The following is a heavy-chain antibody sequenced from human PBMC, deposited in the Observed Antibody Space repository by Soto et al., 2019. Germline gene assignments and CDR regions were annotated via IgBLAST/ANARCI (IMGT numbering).Heavy chain of an antibody. CDR2: IIPIFGTA. J-gene: IGHJ6*02. Sequence: ASVKVSCKASGGTFSSYAISWVRQAPGQGLEWMGGIIPIFGTANYAQKFQGRVTITADESTSTAYMELSSLRSEDTAVYYCARVLTYSDYYDSSGYVGYYGMDVWGQGTTVTVSS. V-gene: IGHV1-69*13. CDR3: ARVLTYSDYYDSSGYVGYYGMDV. D-gene: IGHD3-22*01. CDR1: GGTFSSYA.